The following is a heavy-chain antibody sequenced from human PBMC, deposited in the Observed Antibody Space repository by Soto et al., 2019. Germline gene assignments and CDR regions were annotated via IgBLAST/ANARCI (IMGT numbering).Heavy chain of an antibody. D-gene: IGHD3-22*01. V-gene: IGHV3-30*18. CDR2: TSYDGRNN. CDR1: GSIFSSYG. Sequence: GGSLRLSCAASGSIFSSYGMHWVRQAPGKGLEWVAVTSYDGRNNNYADSVRGRLTISRDNSKNTLYLQMNSLRAEDTAVYYCAKDTYYHDSSGFYVFDYWGQGTPVTVSS. J-gene: IGHJ4*02. CDR3: AKDTYYHDSSGFYVFDY.